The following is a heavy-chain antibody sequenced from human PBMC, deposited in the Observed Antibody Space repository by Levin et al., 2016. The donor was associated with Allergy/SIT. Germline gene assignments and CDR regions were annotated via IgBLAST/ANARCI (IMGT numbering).Heavy chain of an antibody. J-gene: IGHJ4*02. CDR3: SRSLAAATGDY. V-gene: IGHV3-21*01. D-gene: IGHD2-15*01. CDR1: GFTFSSYN. Sequence: LTCAASGFTFSSYNINWVRQAPGKGLEWVSSITGDSSTIYSADSMKGRFTISRDNAKNSVHLQMNSLRAEDTAVYYCSRSLAAATGDYWGQGTLVTVSS. CDR2: ITGDSSTI.